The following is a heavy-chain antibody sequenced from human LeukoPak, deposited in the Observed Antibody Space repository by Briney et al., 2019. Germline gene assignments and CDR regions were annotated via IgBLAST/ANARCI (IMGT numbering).Heavy chain of an antibody. CDR2: IYSDNT. J-gene: IGHJ4*02. Sequence: GGSLRLSCTVSGFTVSSNSMSWVRQAPGKVLEWVSFIYSDNTHYSDSVKGRFTISRDNSKNTLYLQMNSPRAEDTAVYYCARDLHSYGSRIHDYWGQGTLVTVSS. D-gene: IGHD5-18*01. CDR3: ARDLHSYGSRIHDY. CDR1: GFTVSSNS. V-gene: IGHV3-53*01.